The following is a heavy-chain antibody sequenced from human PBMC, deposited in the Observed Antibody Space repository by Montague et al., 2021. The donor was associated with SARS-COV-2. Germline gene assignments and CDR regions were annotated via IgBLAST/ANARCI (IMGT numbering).Heavy chain of an antibody. CDR3: ARDKGGERLLRFGELFTHNWFDP. Sequence: SLRLSCAASGFTFSSYAMHWVRQAPGKGLEWVAVISYDGSNKYYADSVXGRFTISRDNSKNTLYLQMNSLRAEDTAVYYCARDKGGERLLRFGELFTHNWFDPWGQGTLVTVSS. J-gene: IGHJ5*02. CDR2: ISYDGSNK. V-gene: IGHV3-30-3*01. D-gene: IGHD3-10*01. CDR1: GFTFSSYA.